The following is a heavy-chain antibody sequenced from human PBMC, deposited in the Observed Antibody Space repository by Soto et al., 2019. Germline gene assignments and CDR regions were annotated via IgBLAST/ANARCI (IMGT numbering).Heavy chain of an antibody. V-gene: IGHV1-8*01. J-gene: IGHJ4*02. CDR3: ARRAETNGWNGFGADKYYFDF. CDR2: MNPNTGNS. CDR1: GYTFTSYD. D-gene: IGHD1-1*01. Sequence: ASVKVSCKASGYTFTSYDTYWVRQATGQGLEWMGWMNPNTGNSGYAQKFQGRVTMTSDTSISTAHMELSSLRSEDTAVYYCARRAETNGWNGFGADKYYFDFWGQGTLVTVSS.